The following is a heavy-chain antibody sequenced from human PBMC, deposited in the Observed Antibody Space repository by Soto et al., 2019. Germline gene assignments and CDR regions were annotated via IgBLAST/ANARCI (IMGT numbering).Heavy chain of an antibody. J-gene: IGHJ3*02. D-gene: IGHD3-9*01. CDR2: INPSGGST. CDR3: ARDTSNYDILTGYRDAFDI. CDR1: GYTFTSYY. Sequence: XSVKVSCKASGYTFTSYYMHWVRQAPGQGLEWMGIINPSGGSTSYAQKFQGRVTMTRDTSTSTVYMELSSLRSEDTAVYYCARDTSNYDILTGYRDAFDIWGQGTMVTVSS. V-gene: IGHV1-46*01.